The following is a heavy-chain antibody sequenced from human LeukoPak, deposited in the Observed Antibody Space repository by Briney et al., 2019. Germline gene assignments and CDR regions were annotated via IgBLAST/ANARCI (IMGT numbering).Heavy chain of an antibody. Sequence: SETLSLTCTVSGGSISSGSYYWSWIRQPAGKGLEWIGRIYTSGSTNYNPSLKSRVTISVDTSKNQFSLKLSSVTAADTAVYYCARSQKQWLFDIWGQGTMVTVPS. V-gene: IGHV4-61*02. CDR2: IYTSGST. CDR3: ARSQKQWLFDI. J-gene: IGHJ3*02. D-gene: IGHD6-19*01. CDR1: GGSISSGSYY.